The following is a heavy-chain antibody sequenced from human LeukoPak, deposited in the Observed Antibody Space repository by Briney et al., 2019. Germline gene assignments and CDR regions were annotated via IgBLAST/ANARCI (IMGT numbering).Heavy chain of an antibody. Sequence: GGSLRLSCAASGFTFSSYGMHWVRQAPGKGLEWVAVISYDGSNKYYADSVKGRFTISRDISKNTLYLQMNSLRAEDTAVYYCAKAQGGYYDSSGFDYWGQGTLVTVSS. J-gene: IGHJ4*02. D-gene: IGHD3-22*01. V-gene: IGHV3-30*18. CDR2: ISYDGSNK. CDR1: GFTFSSYG. CDR3: AKAQGGYYDSSGFDY.